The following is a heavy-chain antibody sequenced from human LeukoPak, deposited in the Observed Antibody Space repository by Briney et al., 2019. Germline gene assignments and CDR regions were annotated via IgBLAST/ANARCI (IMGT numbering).Heavy chain of an antibody. Sequence: NPSQTLSLTCTVSGGSISSGDYYWSWIRQPPGKGLEWIGYIYYSGSTYYNPSLKSRVTISVDTSKNQFSLKLSSVTAADTAVYYCARAKAYYYDSSGYFDYWGQGTLVTVSS. V-gene: IGHV4-30-4*01. CDR1: GGSISSGDYY. D-gene: IGHD3-22*01. CDR2: IYYSGST. CDR3: ARAKAYYYDSSGYFDY. J-gene: IGHJ4*02.